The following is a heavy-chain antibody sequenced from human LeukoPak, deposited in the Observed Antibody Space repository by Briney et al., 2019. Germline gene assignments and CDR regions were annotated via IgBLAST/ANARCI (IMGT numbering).Heavy chain of an antibody. CDR2: IWSDESNK. CDR1: GFTFSNYG. D-gene: IGHD1-26*01. V-gene: IGHV3-33*01. J-gene: IGHJ2*01. CDR3: ARGVVGATTGWYFDL. Sequence: GRSLRLSCAASGFTFSNYGMHWVRQAPGKGLEWVAVIWSDESNKYYADSVKGRFTISRDNFKNTLYLHMNRLRAEDTTVYYRARGVVGATTGWYFDLWGRGTLVTVSS.